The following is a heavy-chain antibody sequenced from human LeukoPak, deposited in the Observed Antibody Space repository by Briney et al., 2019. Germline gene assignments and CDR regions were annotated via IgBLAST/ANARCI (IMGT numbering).Heavy chain of an antibody. CDR3: AKTRPLDSSSWSHGDY. D-gene: IGHD6-13*01. CDR2: ISGSGDST. V-gene: IGHV3-23*01. CDR1: GFPFSNAW. Sequence: PGESLRLSCAASGFPFSNAWMSWVRQAPGKGLEWVSAISGSGDSTYYGDSVKGRFTISRDNSKNTLYLQMNSLRAEDTAVYYCAKTRPLDSSSWSHGDYWGQGTLVTVSS. J-gene: IGHJ4*02.